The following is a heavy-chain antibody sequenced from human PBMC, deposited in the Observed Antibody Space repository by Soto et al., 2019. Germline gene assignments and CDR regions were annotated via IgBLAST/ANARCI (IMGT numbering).Heavy chain of an antibody. CDR1: GGSISSYH. J-gene: IGHJ6*02. CDR2: TSNSAPT. CDR3: ARRLYYDSSGFEGGGMDV. D-gene: IGHD3-22*01. V-gene: IGHV4-59*08. Sequence: PSETLSLTCTVSGGSISSYHWSWIRQSPGKGLEWIGYTSNSAPTIYNPSLKSRVTISADTSKNQFSLRLSSVTAADTAVYYCARRLYYDSSGFEGGGMDVWGQGTTVTVSS.